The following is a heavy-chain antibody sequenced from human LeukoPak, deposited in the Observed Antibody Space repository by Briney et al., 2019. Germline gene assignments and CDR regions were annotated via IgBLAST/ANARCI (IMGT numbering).Heavy chain of an antibody. D-gene: IGHD3-10*01. J-gene: IGHJ4*02. V-gene: IGHV1-18*01. CDR1: GYTFTSYG. CDR3: ARDTLWFGELQIDY. Sequence: GASVKVSCKASGYTFTSYGISWVRQAPGQGLEWMGWISAYNGNTNYAQKLQGRVTMTTDTSTSTAYMELRSLRSDDTAVYYCARDTLWFGELQIDYWGQGTLVTVSS. CDR2: ISAYNGNT.